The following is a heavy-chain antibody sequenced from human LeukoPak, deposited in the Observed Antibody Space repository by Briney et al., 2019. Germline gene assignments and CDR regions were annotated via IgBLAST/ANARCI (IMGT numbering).Heavy chain of an antibody. Sequence: SVKVSCKASGGTFSSYAISWVRQAPGQGLEWMGGIIPIFGTANYAQKFQGRVTITADESTSTAYMELSSLRSEDTAVYYCARQLRGVDYYYYYGMDVWGQGTTVTVSS. V-gene: IGHV1-69*13. D-gene: IGHD3-10*01. CDR1: GGTFSSYA. CDR2: IIPIFGTA. CDR3: ARQLRGVDYYYYYGMDV. J-gene: IGHJ6*02.